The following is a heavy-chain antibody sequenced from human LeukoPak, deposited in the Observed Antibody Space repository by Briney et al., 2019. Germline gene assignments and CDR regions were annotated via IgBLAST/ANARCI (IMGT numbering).Heavy chain of an antibody. D-gene: IGHD3-22*01. CDR1: GFTFSSYA. CDR2: ISGSGGSP. Sequence: GGSLRLSCAAAGFTFSSYAMSWVRQAPGKGLEWVSDISGSGGSPYYADSEKGRFTISRDNYKKKMYLQMNILKAEDTAVYYCSKGTDSSGRPRGGFDYWGQGTLVTVSS. J-gene: IGHJ4*02. CDR3: SKGTDSSGRPRGGFDY. V-gene: IGHV3-23*01.